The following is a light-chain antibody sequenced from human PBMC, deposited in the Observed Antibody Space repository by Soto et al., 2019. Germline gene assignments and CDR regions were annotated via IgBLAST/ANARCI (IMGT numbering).Light chain of an antibody. CDR1: SSNIGAGYD. J-gene: IGLJ2*01. Sequence: QSALTQPPSVSGAPGQRITISCTGSSSNIGAGYDVHWYQQLPGTAPKLLIHVNTNRPSGVPERFSGSKSGTSASLAITGLQSEDEADYYCQSYDSSLSVVFGGGTKLTVL. V-gene: IGLV1-40*01. CDR3: QSYDSSLSVV. CDR2: VNT.